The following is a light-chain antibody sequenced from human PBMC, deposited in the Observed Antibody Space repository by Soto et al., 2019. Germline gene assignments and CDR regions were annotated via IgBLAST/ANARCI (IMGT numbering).Light chain of an antibody. V-gene: IGKV1D-12*01. CDR3: QQADSFPLT. J-gene: IGKJ4*01. CDR1: QDISTL. CDR2: GAS. Sequence: DIQMTQSPSSVSASIGDTVTITCRASQDISTLLAWYQQKPGKAPKLLIYGASTLESGVPSRFSGRGSGTDFTLTISSLQPEDFVTYFCQQADSFPLTFGGGTKVDIK.